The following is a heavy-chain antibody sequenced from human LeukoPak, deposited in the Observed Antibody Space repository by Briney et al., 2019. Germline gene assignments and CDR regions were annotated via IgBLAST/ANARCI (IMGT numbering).Heavy chain of an antibody. Sequence: SSETLSLTCTVSGGSISSYYWNWIRQHPGKGLEWIGYIYYSGSTYYNPSLKSRVTISVDTSKNQFSLKLSSVTAADTAVYYCARFDYGDYVLDYWGQGTLVTVSS. CDR3: ARFDYGDYVLDY. D-gene: IGHD4-17*01. CDR1: GGSISSYY. V-gene: IGHV4-59*06. J-gene: IGHJ4*02. CDR2: IYYSGST.